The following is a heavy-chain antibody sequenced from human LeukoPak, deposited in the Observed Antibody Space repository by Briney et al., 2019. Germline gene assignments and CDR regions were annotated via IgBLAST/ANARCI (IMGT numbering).Heavy chain of an antibody. D-gene: IGHD6-6*01. V-gene: IGHV3-53*01. CDR1: GFTVSSNY. CDR2: IYSGGST. CDR3: ARGKGQLVLFDY. J-gene: IGHJ4*02. Sequence: GESLKISCAASGFTVSSNYMSWVRQAPGKGLEWVSVIYSGGSTYYADSVKGRFTISRDNSKNTLYLQMNSLRAEDTAAYYCARGKGQLVLFDYWGQGTLVTVSS.